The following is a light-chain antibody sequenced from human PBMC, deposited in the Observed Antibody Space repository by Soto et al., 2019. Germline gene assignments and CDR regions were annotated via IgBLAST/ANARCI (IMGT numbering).Light chain of an antibody. CDR3: IAYTGSSTSYV. CDR2: EVS. J-gene: IGLJ1*01. CDR1: SSDVGGYNH. Sequence: QSVLTQPASVSGSPGQSITISCTGTSSDVGGYNHVSWYQQHPGKAPKLTIYEVSSRPSGVSSRFSGSKSGNTASLTISGLQAEDEADYYCIAYTGSSTSYVFGSGTKLTVL. V-gene: IGLV2-14*01.